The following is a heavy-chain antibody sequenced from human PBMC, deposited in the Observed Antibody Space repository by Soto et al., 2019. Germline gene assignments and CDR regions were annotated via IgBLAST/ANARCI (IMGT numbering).Heavy chain of an antibody. CDR2: ISYDGSNK. CDR1: GFTFKNHA. V-gene: IGHV3-30*18. D-gene: IGHD3-3*01. Sequence: QGQLVESGGDAVQPGRSLRLSCVGSGFTFKNHAMHWVRLAPGQGLEWVAYISYDGSNKAYGDSVQGRFTISRDNSKNTVMLQMSSLRVEDTGVFHCAKEGRSYDDFWSGSIGSFDIWGRGTTVTVSS. CDR3: AKEGRSYDDFWSGSIGSFDI. J-gene: IGHJ3*02.